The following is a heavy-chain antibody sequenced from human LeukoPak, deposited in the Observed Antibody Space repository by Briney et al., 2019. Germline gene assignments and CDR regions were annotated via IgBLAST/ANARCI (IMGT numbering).Heavy chain of an antibody. J-gene: IGHJ4*02. CDR2: INPSGGST. Sequence: ASVRVSCKASGYIFTNYYMHWVRQAPGQGLEWMGIINPSGGSTSSAQKFQGRVTMTRDTSTSTVYMELSSLRSEDTAVYYCARDRFTMIRGIIPGYWGQGTLVTVSS. CDR1: GYIFTNYY. D-gene: IGHD3-10*01. CDR3: ARDRFTMIRGIIPGY. V-gene: IGHV1-46*01.